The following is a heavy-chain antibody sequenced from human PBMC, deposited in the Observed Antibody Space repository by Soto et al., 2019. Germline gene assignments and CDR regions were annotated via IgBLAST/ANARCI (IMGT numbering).Heavy chain of an antibody. CDR1: SGSSSSSNW. V-gene: IGHV4-4*02. D-gene: IGHD6-13*01. CDR2: IYHSGST. Sequence: SETLSLTCAVSSGSSSSSNWWSWVRQPPGKGLEWIGEIYHSGSTNYNPSLKSRVTISVDKSKNQFSLKLSSVTAADTAVYYCARRPKYSSSHNNLFDPWGQGTLVTVSS. J-gene: IGHJ5*02. CDR3: ARRPKYSSSHNNLFDP.